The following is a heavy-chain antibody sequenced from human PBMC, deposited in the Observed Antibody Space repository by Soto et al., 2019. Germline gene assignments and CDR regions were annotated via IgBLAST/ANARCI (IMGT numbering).Heavy chain of an antibody. Sequence: GGSLRLSCAASGFTFSSYWMSWVRQAPGKGLEWVANIKQDGSEKYYVDSVKGRFTISRDNAKNSLYLQMNSLRAEDTAVYYCARVLYDILTGYSFDYWGQGTLVTVFS. J-gene: IGHJ4*02. V-gene: IGHV3-7*04. CDR1: GFTFSSYW. D-gene: IGHD3-9*01. CDR2: IKQDGSEK. CDR3: ARVLYDILTGYSFDY.